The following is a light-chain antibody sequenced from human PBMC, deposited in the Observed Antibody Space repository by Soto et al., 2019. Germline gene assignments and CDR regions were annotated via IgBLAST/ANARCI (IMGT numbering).Light chain of an antibody. CDR2: GVY. V-gene: IGKV1-39*01. CDR1: QTISTH. CDR3: QQTYSASPSWT. Sequence: DIPMTQSPSSLSASVGDRVTITCRASQTISTHLSWYQQKPGQAPKLLIYGVYRLQSRVPSRFSGSGSGTDFTLTISSLQPEDFATYYCQQTYSASPSWTFGQGTKVEIK. J-gene: IGKJ1*01.